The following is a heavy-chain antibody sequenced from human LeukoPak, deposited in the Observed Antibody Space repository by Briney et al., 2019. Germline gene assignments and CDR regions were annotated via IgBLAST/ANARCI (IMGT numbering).Heavy chain of an antibody. V-gene: IGHV1-24*01. D-gene: IGHD3-10*01. CDR2: FDPEDGET. J-gene: IGHJ4*02. CDR3: ATEIRRKVLLWFGELFPFDY. Sequence: ASVKVSCKVSGYTLTELSVHWVRQAPGKGLEWMGGFDPEDGETIYAQKFQGRVTMTEDTSTDTAYMELSSLRSEDTAVYYCATEIRRKVLLWFGELFPFDYWGQGTLVTVSS. CDR1: GYTLTELS.